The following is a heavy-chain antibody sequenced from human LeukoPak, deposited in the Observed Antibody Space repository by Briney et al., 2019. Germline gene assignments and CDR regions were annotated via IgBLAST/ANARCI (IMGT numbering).Heavy chain of an antibody. CDR2: FDPEDGET. Sequence: ASVKVSCKVSGYALTELSMHWMRQAPGKGLEWMGGFDPEDGETIYAQKFQGRVTMTEDTSTDTAYMELSSLRSEDTAVYYCAILTFRAGWPNIVYWGQRTLVTVSS. J-gene: IGHJ4*02. CDR1: GYALTELS. D-gene: IGHD6-19*01. V-gene: IGHV1-24*01. CDR3: AILTFRAGWPNIVY.